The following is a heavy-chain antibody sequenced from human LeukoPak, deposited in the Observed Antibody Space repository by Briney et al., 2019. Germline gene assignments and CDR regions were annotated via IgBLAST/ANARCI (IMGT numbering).Heavy chain of an antibody. Sequence: SETLSLTCAVYGGSFSGYYWSWIRQPPGKGLEWIGEINHSGSTNYNPSLKSRVTISVDTSKNQFSLKLSSVTAADTAAYYCASRRGDYVWGFDPWGQGTLVTVSS. V-gene: IGHV4-34*01. CDR3: ASRRGDYVWGFDP. CDR2: INHSGST. D-gene: IGHD3-16*01. J-gene: IGHJ5*02. CDR1: GGSFSGYY.